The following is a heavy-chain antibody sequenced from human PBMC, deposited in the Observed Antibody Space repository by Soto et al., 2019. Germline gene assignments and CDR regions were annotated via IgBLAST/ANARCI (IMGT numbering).Heavy chain of an antibody. CDR3: ARDRATVNPPRFAP. V-gene: IGHV1-3*01. J-gene: IGHJ5*02. D-gene: IGHD1-26*01. CDR1: GYTFTSYA. Sequence: ASVKVSCKASGYTFTSYAMHWVRQAPGQRLEWMGWINAGNGNTKYSQKFQGRVTITRDTSASTAYMELSSLRSEDTAVYYCARDRATVNPPRFAPWGQGTLVTVSS. CDR2: INAGNGNT.